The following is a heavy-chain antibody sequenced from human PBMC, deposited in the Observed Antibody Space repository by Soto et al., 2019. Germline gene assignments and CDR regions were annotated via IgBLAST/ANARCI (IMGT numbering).Heavy chain of an antibody. Sequence: ASVKVSCKTSGFTFTDFSMHWVRQPPGQRLQWMGWINTHNGHTQYSPRFDDRVTMTTDPSTSTAHMELKGLRSDDTAIYYCARTDIWAYWGQGTLVTVSS. D-gene: IGHD2-15*01. CDR3: ARTDIWAY. CDR1: GFTFTDFS. V-gene: IGHV1-18*04. CDR2: INTHNGHT. J-gene: IGHJ4*02.